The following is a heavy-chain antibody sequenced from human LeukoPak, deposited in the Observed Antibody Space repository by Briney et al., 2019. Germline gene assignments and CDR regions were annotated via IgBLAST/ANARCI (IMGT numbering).Heavy chain of an antibody. CDR2: ISYDGSNK. V-gene: IGHV3-30-3*02. CDR1: RFTFSNYA. D-gene: IGHD3-10*01. J-gene: IGHJ4*02. Sequence: PGRSLRLSCAASRFTFSNYAMHWVRQAPGKGLEWVAVISYDGSNKYYADSVKGRFTISRDNSKNTLYLQMNSLRAEDTAVYYCAKRPGESPGGYDFDYWGQGTLVTVSS. CDR3: AKRPGESPGGYDFDY.